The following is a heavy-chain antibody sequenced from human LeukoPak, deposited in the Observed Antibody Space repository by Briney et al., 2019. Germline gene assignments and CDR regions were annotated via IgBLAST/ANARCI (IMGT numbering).Heavy chain of an antibody. J-gene: IGHJ4*02. V-gene: IGHV3-48*03. CDR2: ITSSGTSI. CDR1: GFTFNSYE. D-gene: IGHD3-10*01. CDR3: ARARDSGTYYTDY. Sequence: SGGSLRLSCAASGFTFNSYELNWVRQAPGKGLEWVSYITSSGTSIYYADSVKGRFTISRDNAKNSLYLQMNSLRAEDTAVYYCARARDSGTYYTDYWGQGTLVTVSS.